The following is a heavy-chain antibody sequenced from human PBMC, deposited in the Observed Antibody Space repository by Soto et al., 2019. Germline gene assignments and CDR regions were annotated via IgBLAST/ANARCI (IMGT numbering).Heavy chain of an antibody. Sequence: GGSLRLFYGASGFTYNRYALRWVRQAPGKGLEWVSAISGRRGSTYYADSAKGRFTISRDNSKNTLHLQMNSLRAEDTCVYYCAKPYSSGHWGQGTLVTVSS. D-gene: IGHD6-19*01. V-gene: IGHV3-23*01. CDR3: AKPYSSGH. J-gene: IGHJ4*02. CDR1: GFTYNRYA. CDR2: ISGRRGST.